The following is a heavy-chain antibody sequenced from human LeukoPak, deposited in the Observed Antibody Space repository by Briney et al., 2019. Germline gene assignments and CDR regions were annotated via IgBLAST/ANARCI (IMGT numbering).Heavy chain of an antibody. V-gene: IGHV4-59*12. D-gene: IGHD3-10*01. CDR1: GGSITSYY. CDR3: AREGLNMVRGVIPKEAWGWFDP. CDR2: IYYSGST. J-gene: IGHJ5*02. Sequence: SETLSLTCTVSGGSITSYYWSWIRQPPGKGLEWIGCIYYSGSTSYNPSLKSRVTISVDTSKNQFSLKLRSVTAADTAVYYCAREGLNMVRGVIPKEAWGWFDPWGQGTLVTVSS.